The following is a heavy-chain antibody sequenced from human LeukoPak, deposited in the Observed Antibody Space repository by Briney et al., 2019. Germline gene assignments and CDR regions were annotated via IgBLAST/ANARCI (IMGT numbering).Heavy chain of an antibody. CDR2: IYSGGST. J-gene: IGHJ4*02. CDR3: ARAPFYYDSSGYYDY. CDR1: GFTVSSNY. V-gene: IGHV3-53*01. D-gene: IGHD3-22*01. Sequence: GSLRLSCAASGFTVSSNYMSWVRQAPGKGLEWVSVIYSGGSTYYADSVKGRFTISRDNSKNTLYLQMNSLRAEDTAVYYCARAPFYYDSSGYYDYWGQGTLVTVSS.